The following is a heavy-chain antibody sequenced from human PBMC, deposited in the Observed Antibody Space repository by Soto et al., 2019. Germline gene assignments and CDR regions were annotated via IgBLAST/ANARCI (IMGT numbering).Heavy chain of an antibody. D-gene: IGHD4-17*01. V-gene: IGHV1-8*01. CDR1: GYTFTSYD. J-gene: IGHJ6*02. CDR2: MNPNSGNT. Sequence: QVQLVQSGAEVKKPVASVKVSCKASGYTFTSYDINWVRQATGQGLEWMGWMNPNSGNTGYAQKFQGRVTMTRNTSISTAYMELSSLRSEDTAVYYCAIHGDYILAYYGMDVWGQGTTVTVSS. CDR3: AIHGDYILAYYGMDV.